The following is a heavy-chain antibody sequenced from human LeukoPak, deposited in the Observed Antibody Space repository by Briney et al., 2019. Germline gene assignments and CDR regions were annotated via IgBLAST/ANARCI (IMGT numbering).Heavy chain of an antibody. CDR1: GFTFSSYW. CDR2: ISSNGGST. D-gene: IGHD1-26*01. CDR3: AKGSTCI. V-gene: IGHV3-64*01. Sequence: GGSLRLSCAASGFTFSSYWMHWVRQAPGKGLEYVSAISSNGGSTYYANSVKGRFTISRDNSKNTLYLQMGSLRAEDMAVYYCAKGSTCIWGQGTMVTVSS. J-gene: IGHJ3*02.